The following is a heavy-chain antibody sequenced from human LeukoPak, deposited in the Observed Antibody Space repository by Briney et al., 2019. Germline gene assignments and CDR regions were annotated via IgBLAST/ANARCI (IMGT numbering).Heavy chain of an antibody. J-gene: IGHJ6*02. Sequence: GGSLRLSCAASGFTFSSYGMHWVRQAPGKGLEWVAVKWYDGSNKYYADSVKGRFTISRDNSKNTLYLQMNSLRAEDTAVYYCAREDQLDYYYYGMDVWGQGTTVTVSS. CDR3: AREDQLDYYYYGMDV. CDR1: GFTFSSYG. V-gene: IGHV3-33*01. D-gene: IGHD2-2*01. CDR2: KWYDGSNK.